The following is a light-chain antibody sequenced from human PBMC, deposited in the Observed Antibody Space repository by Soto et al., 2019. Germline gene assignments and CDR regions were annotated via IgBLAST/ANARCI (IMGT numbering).Light chain of an antibody. Sequence: SYELTQPPSVSVAPGKTATITCGGDNIGFNTVQWYQQKPGQAPVLVIDYAPERFSASRSGNTATLTISRVEAGHEADYYCQLWDSNSDLYVFGTGTKLTVL. V-gene: IGLV3-21*04. J-gene: IGLJ1*01. CDR1: NIGFNT. CDR2: Y. CDR3: QLWDSNSDLYV.